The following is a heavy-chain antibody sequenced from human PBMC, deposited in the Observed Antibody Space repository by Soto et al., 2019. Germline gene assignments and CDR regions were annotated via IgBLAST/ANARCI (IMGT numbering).Heavy chain of an antibody. Sequence: QVQLVQSGAEVKKPGASVKVSCKASGYTFTSYAMHWVRQAPGQRLEWMGWINAGNGNTKYSQKFQGRVTITRDTSASTAYMELSSLRSEDTAVYYCATDHTHFGVPNYNWFDPWGQGTLVTVSS. CDR3: ATDHTHFGVPNYNWFDP. CDR1: GYTFTSYA. V-gene: IGHV1-3*01. D-gene: IGHD3-3*01. CDR2: INAGNGNT. J-gene: IGHJ5*02.